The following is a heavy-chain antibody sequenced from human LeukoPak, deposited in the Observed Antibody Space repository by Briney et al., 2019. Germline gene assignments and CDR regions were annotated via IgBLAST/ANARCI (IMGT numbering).Heavy chain of an antibody. CDR3: ARGVPTATARWFDP. D-gene: IGHD2-21*02. Sequence: SETLSLTCTVSGGSISSYYWRWIRQPPGKGLEWIGYIYYSGSTNYNPSLKSRVTISVDTSKNQFSLMVSSVTAADTALYYCARGVPTATARWFDPWGQGTLVTVSS. J-gene: IGHJ5*02. CDR2: IYYSGST. V-gene: IGHV4-59*01. CDR1: GGSISSYY.